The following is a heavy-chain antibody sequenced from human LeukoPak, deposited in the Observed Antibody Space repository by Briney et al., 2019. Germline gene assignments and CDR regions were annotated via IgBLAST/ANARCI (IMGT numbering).Heavy chain of an antibody. CDR3: ARCPMGPGYWYFDL. J-gene: IGHJ2*01. CDR2: IRYDGSNK. Sequence: GGSLRLSCAASGFTFSSYGMHWVCQAPGKGLEWVAFIRYDGSNKYYAGSVKGRFTISRDNSKNTLYLQMNSLRAEDTAVYYCARCPMGPGYWYFDLWGRGTLVTVSS. CDR1: GFTFSSYG. V-gene: IGHV3-30*02. D-gene: IGHD2-2*01.